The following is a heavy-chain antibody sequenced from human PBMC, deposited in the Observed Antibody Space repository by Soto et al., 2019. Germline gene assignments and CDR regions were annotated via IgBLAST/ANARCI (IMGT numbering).Heavy chain of an antibody. CDR2: INWNGGST. CDR3: ARVQVRQRSLYYYYYGMDV. CDR1: GFTFDDYG. Sequence: GGSLRLSCAASGFTFDDYGMSWVRQAPGKGLEWVSGINWNGGSTGYADSVKGRFTISRDNAKNSLYLQMNSLRAEDTALYHCARVQVRQRSLYYYYYGMDVWGQGTTVTVSS. V-gene: IGHV3-20*01. J-gene: IGHJ6*02.